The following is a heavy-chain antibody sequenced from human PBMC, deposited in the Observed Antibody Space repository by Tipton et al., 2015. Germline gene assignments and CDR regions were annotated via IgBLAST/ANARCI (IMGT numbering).Heavy chain of an antibody. Sequence: TLSLTCAVSAYSISTDYYWVWIRQPPGKGLEWIGTISHSGSTYYTPSLKSRVTISADTSKNQFSPRLSSVTAADTAVYYCACHDYDLLTRDYQTVDYWGQGTVVTVSS. D-gene: IGHD3-9*01. CDR1: AYSISTDYY. J-gene: IGHJ4*02. V-gene: IGHV4-38-2*01. CDR2: ISHSGST. CDR3: ACHDYDLLTRDYQTVDY.